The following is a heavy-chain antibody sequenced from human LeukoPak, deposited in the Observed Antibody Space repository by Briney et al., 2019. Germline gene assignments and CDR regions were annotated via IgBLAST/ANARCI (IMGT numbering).Heavy chain of an antibody. CDR2: IYTSGSS. CDR1: GGSISSYY. CDR3: ARFIAAAGYFDY. D-gene: IGHD6-13*01. V-gene: IGHV4-4*07. Sequence: SETLSLTCTVSGGSISSYYWNWIRQPAGKGLEWIGRIYTSGSSNYNPPLKSRVTISVDTSKNQFSLKLSSVTAADTAVYYCARFIAAAGYFDYWGQGTLVTVSS. J-gene: IGHJ4*02.